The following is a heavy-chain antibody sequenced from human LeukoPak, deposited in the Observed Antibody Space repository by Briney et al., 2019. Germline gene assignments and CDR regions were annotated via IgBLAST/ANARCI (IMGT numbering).Heavy chain of an antibody. D-gene: IGHD6-19*01. V-gene: IGHV3-23*01. J-gene: IGHJ4*02. CDR2: ISGSGGST. CDR3: AKGSSGWYYFDY. CDR1: GFTFSSYA. Sequence: GGSLRLSCGASGFTFSSYAMSWVRQAPGKGLEWVSAISGSGGSTYYADSVKGRFTISRDNSKNTLYLQMNRLRAEDTAVYYCAKGSSGWYYFDYWGQGTLVTVSS.